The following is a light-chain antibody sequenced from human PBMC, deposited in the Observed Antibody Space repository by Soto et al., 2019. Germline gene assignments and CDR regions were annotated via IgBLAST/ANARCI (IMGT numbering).Light chain of an antibody. CDR2: DAS. V-gene: IGKV1-39*01. CDR3: LQTYTVPRT. CDR1: QSISTS. Sequence: DIQMTQSPSSLSASVGDRVTITCRASQSISTSLCWFQQKPGRAPKLLISDASTLQSGVPSRFSGSGFGTDVTLTISSLQHEEFAAYYCLQTYTVPRTFGQGTNLDIK. J-gene: IGKJ2*01.